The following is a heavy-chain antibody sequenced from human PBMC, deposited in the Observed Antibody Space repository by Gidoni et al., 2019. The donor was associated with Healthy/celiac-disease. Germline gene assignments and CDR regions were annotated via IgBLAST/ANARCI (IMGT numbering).Heavy chain of an antibody. V-gene: IGHV3-73*02. J-gene: IGHJ4*02. CDR3: TRHRDSGYSSSWYYY. CDR2: IRSKANSYAT. Sequence: EVQLVEFGGGSVQPGGSRKLSCAASRFPFSGPAMHWVRQASGKGLEWVGRIRSKANSYATAYAASVKGRFTISRDDSKNTAYLQMNSLKTEDTAVYYCTRHRDSGYSSSWYYYWGQGTLVTVSS. D-gene: IGHD6-13*01. CDR1: RFPFSGPA.